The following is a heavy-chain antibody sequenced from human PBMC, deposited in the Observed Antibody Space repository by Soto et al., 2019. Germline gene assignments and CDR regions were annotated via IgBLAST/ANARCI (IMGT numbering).Heavy chain of an antibody. CDR2: IYHSGST. V-gene: IGHV4-30-2*01. CDR1: GGSISSGGYS. J-gene: IGHJ4*02. CDR3: ARGDYSNLYFDY. D-gene: IGHD4-4*01. Sequence: TLSLTCAVSGGSISSGGYSWSWIRQPPGKGLEWIGYIYHSGSTYYNPSLKSRVTISVDRSKNQFSLKLNSVTAADTAVYYCARGDYSNLYFDYWGQGTLVTVSS.